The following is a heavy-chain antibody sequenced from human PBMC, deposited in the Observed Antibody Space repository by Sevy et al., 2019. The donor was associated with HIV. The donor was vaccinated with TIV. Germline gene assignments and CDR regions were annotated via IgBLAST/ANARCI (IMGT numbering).Heavy chain of an antibody. J-gene: IGHJ6*02. Sequence: PGGSLRLSCAASGFIFSSFEMNWVRQAPGKGLEWVSSISTTGSNRYYADSVKGRVTISRDNAKKSLYLQMNSLRAEDTAIYFCAKRGGQYDLGMDVWGQGTTVTVSS. V-gene: IGHV3-48*03. D-gene: IGHD1-1*01. CDR1: GFIFSSFE. CDR3: AKRGGQYDLGMDV. CDR2: ISTTGSNR.